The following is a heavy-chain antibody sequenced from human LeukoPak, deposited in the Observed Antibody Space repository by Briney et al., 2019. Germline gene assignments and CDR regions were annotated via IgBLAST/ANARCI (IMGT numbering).Heavy chain of an antibody. D-gene: IGHD3-10*01. Sequence: SVKVSCKASGGTFSSYAISWVRQAPGQGLEWMGGIIPIFGTANYAQKFRGRVTITADESTSTAYMELSSLRSADTAVYYCAGSYYYGSGSYYTDYWGQGTLVTVSS. V-gene: IGHV1-69*13. CDR3: AGSYYYGSGSYYTDY. CDR2: IIPIFGTA. CDR1: GGTFSSYA. J-gene: IGHJ4*02.